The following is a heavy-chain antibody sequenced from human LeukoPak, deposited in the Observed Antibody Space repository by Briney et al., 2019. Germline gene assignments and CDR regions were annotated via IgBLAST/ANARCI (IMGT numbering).Heavy chain of an antibody. Sequence: GGSLRLSCAASGFTFSNYWMSWVRQAPGKGLEWVANINQGGSEKFYVDSVKGRFTISRDNAKNSLYLQMNSLRAEDTAVYYCARDRYSSGHYFDYWGQGTLVTVSS. CDR1: GFTFSNYW. J-gene: IGHJ4*02. D-gene: IGHD2-15*01. V-gene: IGHV3-7*01. CDR3: ARDRYSSGHYFDY. CDR2: INQGGSEK.